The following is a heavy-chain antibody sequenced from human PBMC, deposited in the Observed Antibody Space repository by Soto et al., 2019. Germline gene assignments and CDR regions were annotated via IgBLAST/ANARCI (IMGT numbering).Heavy chain of an antibody. D-gene: IGHD1-26*01. V-gene: IGHV3-49*04. CDR1: AFSFSSYA. J-gene: IGHJ5*02. CDR3: SGAETPDTASFPFP. CDR2: RRAQSDDETR. Sequence: RLPCAGSAFSFSSYAMSWGRQAPGKGLEWGGSRRAQSDDETREYAAAVKGRFTISRDTSNGIAYLQMNSLNIEDSAVYYCSGAETPDTASFPFPSAQGAPANVSS.